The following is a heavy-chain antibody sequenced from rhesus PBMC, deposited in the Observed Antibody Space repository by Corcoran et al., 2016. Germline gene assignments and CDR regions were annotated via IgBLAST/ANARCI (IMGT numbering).Heavy chain of an antibody. D-gene: IGHD2-21*01. V-gene: IGHV4-160*01. CDR1: GGSIRSNY. J-gene: IGHJ6*01. CDR2: IYGSGGST. CDR3: ARWGFGVGVAMYGLDS. Sequence: QVQLQESGPGLVKPSETLSLTCAVSGGSIRSNYWSWIRQPPGKGLEWIGRIYGSGGSTDYNPSLKSRVTISTDTSKNQFSLKLSSVTAADTAVYYCARWGFGVGVAMYGLDSWGQGVVVTVSS.